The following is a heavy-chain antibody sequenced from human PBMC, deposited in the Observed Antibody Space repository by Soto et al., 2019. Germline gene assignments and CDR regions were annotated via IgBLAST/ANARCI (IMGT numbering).Heavy chain of an antibody. V-gene: IGHV1-69*08. D-gene: IGHD3-22*01. Sequence: QVQLVQSGAEVKKPGSSVKVSCKASGGTFSSYTISWVRQAPGQGLEWMGRIIPILGIANYAQKFQGRVTITADKSTSTAYMELSSLRSEDTAVYYCARDVGYDSGGSGVEDAFDIWGQGTMVTVSS. J-gene: IGHJ3*02. CDR3: ARDVGYDSGGSGVEDAFDI. CDR1: GGTFSSYT. CDR2: IIPILGIA.